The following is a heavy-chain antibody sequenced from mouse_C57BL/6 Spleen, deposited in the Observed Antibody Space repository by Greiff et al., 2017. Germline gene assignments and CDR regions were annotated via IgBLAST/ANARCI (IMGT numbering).Heavy chain of an antibody. CDR1: GFTFSDYG. CDR2: ISSGSSTI. CDR3: ARNDYYDYLYYYAMDY. J-gene: IGHJ4*01. Sequence: VQLKESGGGLVKPGGSLKLSCAASGFTFSDYGMHWVRQAPEKGLEWVAYISSGSSTIYYADTVKGRFTISRDNAKNTLFLQMTSLRSEDTAMYYCARNDYYDYLYYYAMDYWGQGTSVTVSS. V-gene: IGHV5-17*01. D-gene: IGHD2-4*01.